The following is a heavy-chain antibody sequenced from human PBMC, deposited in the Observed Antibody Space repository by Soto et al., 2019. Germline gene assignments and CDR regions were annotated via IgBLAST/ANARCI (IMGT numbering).Heavy chain of an antibody. CDR3: AKGGGDSSGWYY. CDR1: GFTFSSYA. V-gene: IGHV3-23*01. J-gene: IGHJ4*02. D-gene: IGHD6-19*01. CDR2: ISGSGSTT. Sequence: EVQLLESGGGLVQPGGSLRLSCAASGFTFSSYAMSWVRQAPGKGLEWVSTISGSGSTTYYADSVKGRFTISRDNSKNTVSLQMNSLRADDTAVYYCAKGGGDSSGWYYWGQGTLVTVSS.